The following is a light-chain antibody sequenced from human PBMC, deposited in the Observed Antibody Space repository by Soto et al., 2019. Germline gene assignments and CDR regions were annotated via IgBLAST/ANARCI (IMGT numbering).Light chain of an antibody. CDR3: SSYTTSTTLYV. J-gene: IGLJ1*01. CDR1: SSDVGHYNY. Sequence: QSALTQPASVSGSPGQSITISCTGTSSDVGHYNYVSWYQQHPGEAPKLLICEVSNRPSGVSNRFSGSKSGNTASLTISGLRAEDDADYYCSSYTTSTTLYVFGTGTKLTVL. V-gene: IGLV2-14*01. CDR2: EVS.